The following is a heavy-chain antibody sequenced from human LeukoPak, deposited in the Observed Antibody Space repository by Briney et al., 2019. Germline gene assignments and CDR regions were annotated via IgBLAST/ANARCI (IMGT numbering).Heavy chain of an antibody. D-gene: IGHD6-13*01. CDR1: GFTLSGSV. CDR3: SRLEDSSPIEVALDI. CDR2: IRSKRNNYAT. Sequence: PGGSLRLSCAASGFTLSGSVMHWVRQAAGKGLEWVGRIRSKRNNYATAYAASVKGRFTISRDDSKNTVYLHMDALKTEDTALYYCSRLEDSSPIEVALDIWGQGTVLTVSS. V-gene: IGHV3-73*01. J-gene: IGHJ3*02.